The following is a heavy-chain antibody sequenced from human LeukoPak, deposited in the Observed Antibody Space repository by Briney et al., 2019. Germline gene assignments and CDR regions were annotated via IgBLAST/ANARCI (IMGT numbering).Heavy chain of an antibody. CDR3: AKIAVVQYWFSDL. Sequence: GGSLRLSCAASGFAFSTYPMTWVRQAPGKGLEWVSSITGSGDDTYHADSVKGRFTISRDNSKNTLYLQMNSLRAEDTAVYYCAKIAVVQYWFSDLWGRGTLVTVSS. CDR1: GFAFSTYP. D-gene: IGHD2-15*01. V-gene: IGHV3-23*01. J-gene: IGHJ2*01. CDR2: ITGSGDDT.